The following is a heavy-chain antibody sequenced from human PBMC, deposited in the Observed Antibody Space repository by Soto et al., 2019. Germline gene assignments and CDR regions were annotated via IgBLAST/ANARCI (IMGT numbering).Heavy chain of an antibody. Sequence: QVQLVQSGAEVKKPGSSVKVSCKASGGTFSSYTISWVRQAPGQGLEWMGRIIPILGIANYAQKFQGRVTIAADKSTSTAYMELSSLRSEDTAVYYSAQLYCSSTSCYYDDYWGQGTLVTVSS. J-gene: IGHJ4*02. D-gene: IGHD2-2*01. V-gene: IGHV1-69*02. CDR2: IIPILGIA. CDR1: GGTFSSYT. CDR3: AQLYCSSTSCYYDDY.